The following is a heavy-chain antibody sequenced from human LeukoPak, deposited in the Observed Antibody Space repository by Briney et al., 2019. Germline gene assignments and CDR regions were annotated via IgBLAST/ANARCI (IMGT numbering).Heavy chain of an antibody. V-gene: IGHV3-23*01. Sequence: GGSLRLSCTVSGLRFSTYAMSWVRQAPGKGLEWVSSISGSGGSTYYANSVKGRFTVSRDNSKNTVYLELNSLRAEDRAIYFCAKGGQNFDFWRFDYWGQGTLVTVSS. CDR3: AKGGQNFDFWRFDY. CDR2: ISGSGGST. CDR1: GLRFSTYA. J-gene: IGHJ4*02. D-gene: IGHD3-3*01.